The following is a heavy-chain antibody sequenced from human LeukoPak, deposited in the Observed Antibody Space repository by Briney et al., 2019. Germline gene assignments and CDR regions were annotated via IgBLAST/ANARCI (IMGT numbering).Heavy chain of an antibody. CDR2: ISTYDGKT. D-gene: IGHD4-17*01. CDR3: ARGRTSVTTLRYLHY. CDR1: GYTFSTYG. V-gene: IGHV1-18*01. Sequence: ASVKVSCKASGYTFSTYGINWVRQAPGQGLEWMGWISTYDGKTNYAQNLQGRVTMTTDTSTSTAYLELRSLRSDDTAMYYCARGRTSVTTLRYLHYWGQGTLVTVSS. J-gene: IGHJ4*02.